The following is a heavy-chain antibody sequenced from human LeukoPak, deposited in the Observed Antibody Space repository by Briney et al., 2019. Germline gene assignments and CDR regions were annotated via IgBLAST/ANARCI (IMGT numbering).Heavy chain of an antibody. J-gene: IGHJ5*02. V-gene: IGHV4-39*01. Sequence: SATLSLTCTVSGGSISSYYWSWIRQPPGKGLEWIGSIYYSGSTYYNPSLKSRVTLSVDTSKSPFSLKLSSVTAADTAVYYSARQPRTWELLHRSNWFDPWGQGTLVTVSS. D-gene: IGHD1-26*01. CDR3: ARQPRTWELLHRSNWFDP. CDR1: GGSISSYY. CDR2: IYYSGST.